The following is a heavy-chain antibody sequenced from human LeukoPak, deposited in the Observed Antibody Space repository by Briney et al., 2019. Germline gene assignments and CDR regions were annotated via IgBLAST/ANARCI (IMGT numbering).Heavy chain of an antibody. J-gene: IGHJ1*01. D-gene: IGHD6-19*01. V-gene: IGHV4-34*01. CDR2: INHSGST. CDR3: ARGRGAAVAAEEYFQH. Sequence: SETLSLTCAVYGGSFSGYYWSWIRQPPGKGLEWIGEINHSGSTNYNPSLKSRVTISVDTSKNQFSLKLSSVTAADTAVYYCARGRGAAVAAEEYFQHWGQGTLVTVSS. CDR1: GGSFSGYY.